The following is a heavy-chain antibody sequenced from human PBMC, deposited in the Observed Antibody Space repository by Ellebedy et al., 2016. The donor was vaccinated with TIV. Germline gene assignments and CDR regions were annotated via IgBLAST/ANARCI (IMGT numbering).Heavy chain of an antibody. CDR1: GFAFSTFP. CDR3: AREEAASYFDF. J-gene: IGHJ4*02. Sequence: GGSLRLSCAASGFAFSTFPMHWVRQSPGKGLEWVAVILYDGSNQFYADSAKGRFTISRDNSNNTLYLQMNSLRPDDTAVYYCAREEAASYFDFWGQGTLVTVSS. D-gene: IGHD5-18*01. V-gene: IGHV3-30*01. CDR2: ILYDGSNQ.